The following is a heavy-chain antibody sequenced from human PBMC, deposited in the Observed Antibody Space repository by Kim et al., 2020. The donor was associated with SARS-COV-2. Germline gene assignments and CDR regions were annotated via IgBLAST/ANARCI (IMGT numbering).Heavy chain of an antibody. CDR2: ISWNGVSI. CDR3: AKGHGGSFYYDGLEV. J-gene: IGHJ6*04. Sequence: GGSLRLSCSTSGFTFNDFAIHWVRQAPGKGLEWVSGISWNGVSIGYADSLRGRFIISRDNAKKSAYLEIDSLRPEDTALYYCAKGHGGSFYYDGLEVWGKGTTVTASS. D-gene: IGHD3-10*01. CDR1: GFTFNDFA. V-gene: IGHV3-9*01.